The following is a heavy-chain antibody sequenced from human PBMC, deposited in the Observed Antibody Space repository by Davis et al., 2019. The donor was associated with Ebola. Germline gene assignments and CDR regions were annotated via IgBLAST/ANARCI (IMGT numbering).Heavy chain of an antibody. D-gene: IGHD3-16*02. CDR3: AKDHGPAGLYDYIWGSYRHDYFDY. Sequence: PGGSLRLSCAASGFTFSSYAMSWVRQPPGKGLEWVSAISGSGGSTYYADSVKGRFTISRDNSKNTLYLQMNSLRAEDTAVYYCAKDHGPAGLYDYIWGSYRHDYFDYWGQGTLVTVSS. CDR1: GFTFSSYA. CDR2: ISGSGGST. V-gene: IGHV3-23*01. J-gene: IGHJ4*02.